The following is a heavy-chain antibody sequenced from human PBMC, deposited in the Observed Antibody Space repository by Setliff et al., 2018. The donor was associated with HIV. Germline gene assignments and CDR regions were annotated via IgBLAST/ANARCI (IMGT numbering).Heavy chain of an antibody. CDR3: ARVPNQELYFYGMDV. D-gene: IGHD1-7*01. V-gene: IGHV1-69*05. Sequence: SVKVSCKASGYTFTNSFMHWVRQAPGQGLEWMGGIIPIFGSINYAQKFQGRVTITTDESTSTAYMELSSLRSEDTAVYYCARVPNQELYFYGMDVWGQGTTVTVSS. CDR2: IIPIFGSI. J-gene: IGHJ6*02. CDR1: GYTFTNSF.